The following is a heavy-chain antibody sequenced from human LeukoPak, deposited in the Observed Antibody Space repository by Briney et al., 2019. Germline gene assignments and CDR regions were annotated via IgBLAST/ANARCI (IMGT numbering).Heavy chain of an antibody. CDR3: AREAYCGGDCYSEY. V-gene: IGHV1-69*01. CDR1: GGTLSSYA. D-gene: IGHD2-21*02. Sequence: AASVKVSCKASGGTLSSYAISGVRQAPGQGVEWMGGIIPIFGTANYAQKVQDRVTITADESTRTAYMELSSLRSEDTAVYYCAREAYCGGDCYSEYWGQGTLVTVSS. J-gene: IGHJ4*02. CDR2: IIPIFGTA.